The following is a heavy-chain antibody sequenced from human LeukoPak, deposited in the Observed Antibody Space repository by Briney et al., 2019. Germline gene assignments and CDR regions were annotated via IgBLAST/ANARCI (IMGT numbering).Heavy chain of an antibody. V-gene: IGHV3-7*01. CDR1: GFTFSSYW. D-gene: IGHD2-15*01. CDR2: TKQDGSEK. J-gene: IGHJ4*01. CDR3: ARALLGFTRGTGTNYFDY. Sequence: GGSLRLSCAASGFTFSSYWMSWVRQAPGKGLEWVANTKQDGSEKYYVDSVKGRFTISRDNAKNLLYLQMNSLRAEDTAVYFCARALLGFTRGTGTNYFDYGAQEPWVPVS.